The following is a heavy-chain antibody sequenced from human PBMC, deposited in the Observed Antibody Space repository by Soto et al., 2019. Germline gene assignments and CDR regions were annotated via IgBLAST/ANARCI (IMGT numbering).Heavy chain of an antibody. V-gene: IGHV2-26*01. J-gene: IGHJ5*02. CDR2: IFSNDEK. CDR1: GFSLSNARMG. Sequence: QVTLKESGPVLVKPTETLTLTCTVSGFSLSNARMGVSWIRQPPGKALEWLAHIFSNDEKHYSTSLKSRLTISKDTSKSQVVLTMTNMDPVDTATYYCARIRGGEYDFWSGYSAGWFDPWGQGTLVTVSS. CDR3: ARIRGGEYDFWSGYSAGWFDP. D-gene: IGHD3-3*01.